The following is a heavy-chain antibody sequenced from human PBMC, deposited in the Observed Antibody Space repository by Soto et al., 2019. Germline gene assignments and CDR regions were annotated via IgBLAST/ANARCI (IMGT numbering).Heavy chain of an antibody. CDR3: ARDRYRSGWYDWFDP. CDR2: IIPIFGTA. CDR1: GGTSSSYA. V-gene: IGHV1-69*13. Sequence: SVKVSCKASGGTSSSYAISWVRQAPGQGLEWMGGIIPIFGTANYAQKFQGRVTITADESTSTAYMELSSLRSEDTAVYYCARDRYRSGWYDWFDPWGQGTLVTVSS. J-gene: IGHJ5*02. D-gene: IGHD6-19*01.